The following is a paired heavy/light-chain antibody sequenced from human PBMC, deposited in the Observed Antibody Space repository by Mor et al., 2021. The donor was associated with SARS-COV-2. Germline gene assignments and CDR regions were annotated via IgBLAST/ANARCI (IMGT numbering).Heavy chain of an antibody. D-gene: IGHD1-26*01. V-gene: IGHV3-21*01. CDR3: ARDQWEQTNAYYFDY. CDR2: ISRSRSYI. CDR1: GFTFSSYS. J-gene: IGHJ4*02. Sequence: EVQLVESGGGLVKPGGSLRLSCAASGFTFSSYSMNWVRQAPGKGLEWVSFISRSRSYIYYADSVKGRFTISRDNAKNSLYLQMNSLRAEDTAVYYCARDQWEQTNAYYFDYWGQGTLVTVSS.
Light chain of an antibody. CDR1: NIGIKS. J-gene: IGLJ3*02. V-gene: IGLV3-21*04. CDR2: YDS. CDR3: QVWNSSSDHRV. Sequence: SYVLTQPPSVSVAPGKTARITCGGNNIGIKSVHWYQQKPGQAPVLVIYYDSDRPSGIPERFSGSNSGNTATLTVSRVEAGDEADYYCQVWNSSSDHRVFGGGTKLTVL.